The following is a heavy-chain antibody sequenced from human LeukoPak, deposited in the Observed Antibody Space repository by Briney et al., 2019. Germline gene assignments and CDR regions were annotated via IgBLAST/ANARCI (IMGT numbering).Heavy chain of an antibody. V-gene: IGHV3-33*06. Sequence: PGGSQILCCGASGFIFSSYAVSWVRQAPEKVVGWGRVIWYDGSNKHYADSVKGRFTISRDNSKNTLYLQMNSLSAEDTAVYYCAKDLHVVSSGWYAFDYWGQGTLVTVSS. D-gene: IGHD6-19*01. J-gene: IGHJ4*02. CDR2: IWYDGSNK. CDR3: AKDLHVVSSGWYAFDY. CDR1: GFIFSSYA.